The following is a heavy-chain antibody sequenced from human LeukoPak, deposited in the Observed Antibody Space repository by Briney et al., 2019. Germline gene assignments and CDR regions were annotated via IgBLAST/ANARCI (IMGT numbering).Heavy chain of an antibody. CDR2: ISSRSSYT. J-gene: IGHJ4*02. CDR3: ASARGSYRYGYY. Sequence: GGSLRLSYAASGFTFSVYYMSWIREAPGKGLEGVSYISSRSSYTNYADLVKGRFTISRDNAKNSLYLQMNSVRAEDTAVYYCASARGSYRYGYYWGQGTLVTVSS. D-gene: IGHD3-16*02. CDR1: GFTFSVYY. V-gene: IGHV3-11*03.